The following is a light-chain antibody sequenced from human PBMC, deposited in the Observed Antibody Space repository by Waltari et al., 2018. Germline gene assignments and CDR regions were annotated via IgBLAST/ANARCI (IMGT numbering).Light chain of an antibody. V-gene: IGLV1-44*01. CDR1: SSNIGSNP. CDR3: AAWDDSLNGFWV. CDR2: DND. J-gene: IGLJ3*02. Sequence: QSVLTQPPSASGTPGQRVTISCSGSSSNIGSNPVHWYQQLPGTTPKLLIYDNDQRPSGVPDRFSGSKSGTSASLAISGLQSEDESDYYCAAWDDSLNGFWVFGGGTKLTVL.